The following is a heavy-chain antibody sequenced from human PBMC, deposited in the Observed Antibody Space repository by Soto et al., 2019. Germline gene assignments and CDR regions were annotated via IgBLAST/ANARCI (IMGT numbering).Heavy chain of an antibody. CDR1: GLSLTSGVVG. D-gene: IGHD6-13*01. CDR2: IYWNDEQ. J-gene: IGHJ6*02. CDR3: AHRLPGPSGYDV. V-gene: IGHV2-5*01. Sequence: QITLKESGPTLLKPTQTLTLTCTFSGLSLTSGVVGVGWIRQPPGEALEWLALIYWNDEQYYNPSLRNRLTITRDTSKNQVVLTMTNMDPVDTATYYCAHRLPGPSGYDVWGQGTTVTVSS.